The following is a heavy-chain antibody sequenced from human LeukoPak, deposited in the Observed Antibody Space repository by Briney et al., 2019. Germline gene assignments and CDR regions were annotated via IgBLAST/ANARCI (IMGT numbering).Heavy chain of an antibody. CDR2: IYYSGST. V-gene: IGHV4-59*01. D-gene: IGHD2-15*01. CDR3: ARQSGVAATPGLLYYYYYMDV. Sequence: PSETLSLTCTVSGGSISSYYWSWIRQPPGKGLEWIGYIYYSGSTNYNPSLKSRVTISVDTSKNQFSLKLSSVTAADTAVYYCARQSGVAATPGLLYYYYYMDVWGKGTTVTVSS. CDR1: GGSISSYY. J-gene: IGHJ6*03.